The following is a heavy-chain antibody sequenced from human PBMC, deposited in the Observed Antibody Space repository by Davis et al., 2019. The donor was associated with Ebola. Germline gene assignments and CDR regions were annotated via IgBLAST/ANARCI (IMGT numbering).Heavy chain of an antibody. D-gene: IGHD3-10*01. CDR1: GGSISSSSYY. Sequence: SETLSLTCTVSGGSISSSSYYWSWNRQPPGKGLEWIGYIYYSGSTNYNPSLKSRVTISVDTSKNQFSLKLSSVTAADTAVYYCARAAGEAFYYYYGMDVWGQGNPGHRLL. CDR3: ARAAGEAFYYYYGMDV. CDR2: IYYSGST. J-gene: IGHJ6*02. V-gene: IGHV4-61*01.